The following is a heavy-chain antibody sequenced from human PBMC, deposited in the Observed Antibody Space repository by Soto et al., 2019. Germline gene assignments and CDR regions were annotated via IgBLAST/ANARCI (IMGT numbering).Heavy chain of an antibody. CDR2: ITWNSAST. J-gene: IGHJ4*02. V-gene: IGHV3-9*01. CDR3: AKTEGRSSTPSFDY. CDR1: GFTFNDHA. Sequence: GGSLRLSCAASGFTFNDHAMHWVRQTPAMGLEWVAGITWNSASTAYADSVEGRFTISRDNSNNSLYLQMNSLRSEDTALYFCAKTEGRSSTPSFDYWGQGTLVTVSS.